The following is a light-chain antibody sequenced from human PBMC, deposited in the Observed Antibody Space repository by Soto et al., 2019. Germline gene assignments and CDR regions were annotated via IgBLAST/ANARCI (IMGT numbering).Light chain of an antibody. CDR1: QGISNY. J-gene: IGKJ4*01. CDR3: QKYTNVPT. V-gene: IGKV1-27*01. CDR2: AAS. Sequence: DIQMTQSPSSLSASVGDRVTITCRASQGISNYFAWYQQIPGKVPKLLISAASTWQSGVPSRFSGSGSGTDFTLTISSLQPEDVATYYCQKYTNVPTFGGGTKVEIK.